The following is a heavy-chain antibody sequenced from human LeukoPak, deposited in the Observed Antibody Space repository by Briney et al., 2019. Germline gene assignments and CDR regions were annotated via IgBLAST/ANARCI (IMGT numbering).Heavy chain of an antibody. CDR3: ARPDDSESFYRANHY. D-gene: IGHD3-10*01. CDR1: GFSFNSYP. V-gene: IGHV3-30*04. CDR2: ISNDGNNK. Sequence: PGGSLRLSCAASGFSFNSYPMHWVRQAPGKGLEWVAVISNDGNNKYYADSVKGRFTISRDNSNNTLSLQMNGLRVEDTAVYYCARPDDSESFYRANHYWGRGPWSPSPQ. J-gene: IGHJ4*02.